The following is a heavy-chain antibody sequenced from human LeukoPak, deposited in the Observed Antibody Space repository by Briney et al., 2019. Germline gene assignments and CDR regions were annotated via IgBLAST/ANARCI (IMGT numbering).Heavy chain of an antibody. CDR3: ARGSTVGDHFYFDY. J-gene: IGHJ4*02. D-gene: IGHD1-26*01. V-gene: IGHV3-23*01. CDR2: VSGSGGST. Sequence: PGGSLRLSCAASGFTFSSYAMSWVRQAPGKGLEWVSGVSGSGGSTFYADSVKGRFTISRDTSKNTLYLQMNSLRVEDTAVFYCARGSTVGDHFYFDYWGQGTLVTVSS. CDR1: GFTFSSYA.